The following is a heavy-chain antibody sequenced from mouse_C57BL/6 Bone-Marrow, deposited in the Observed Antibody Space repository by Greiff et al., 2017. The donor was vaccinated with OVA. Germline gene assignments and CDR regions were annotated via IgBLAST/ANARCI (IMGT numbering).Heavy chain of an antibody. J-gene: IGHJ4*01. CDR1: GFTFSDYY. V-gene: IGHV5-12*01. CDR2: ISNGGGST. D-gene: IGHD3-3*01. CDR3: ARHPQGLYAMDY. Sequence: EVKVVESGGGLVQPGGSLKLSCAASGFTFSDYYMYWVRQTPEKRLEWVAYISNGGGSTYYPDTVKGRFTISRDNAKNTLYLQMSRLKSEDTAMYYCARHPQGLYAMDYWGQGTSVTVSS.